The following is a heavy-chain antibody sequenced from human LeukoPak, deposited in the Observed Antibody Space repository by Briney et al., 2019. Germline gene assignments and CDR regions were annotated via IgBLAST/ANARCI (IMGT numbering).Heavy chain of an antibody. Sequence: TLSLPCTVSGGSISSGGYYWSWIRQHPGKGLEWIGYIYYSGSTSYNPSLKSRVTISVDTSKNQFSLKLSSVTAADTAMYYCARCRIAAGSIWEDYWGQGTLVTVSS. D-gene: IGHD6-13*01. CDR2: IYYSGST. J-gene: IGHJ4*02. CDR3: ARCRIAAGSIWEDY. CDR1: GGSISSGGYY. V-gene: IGHV4-31*03.